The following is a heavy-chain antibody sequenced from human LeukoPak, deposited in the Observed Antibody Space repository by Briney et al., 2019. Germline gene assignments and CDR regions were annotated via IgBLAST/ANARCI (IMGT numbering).Heavy chain of an antibody. Sequence: PGGSRGLSGPPSGFTFVGNYMGGVRKPPGKGWNGFSVIYSGGTTNYADSVKGRFTISRDNSKNTLFLQMNSLRAEDTAVYYCARGGYSSSWYHFDYWGQGTLVTVSS. D-gene: IGHD6-13*01. CDR2: IYSGGTT. V-gene: IGHV3-53*01. J-gene: IGHJ4*02. CDR1: GFTFVGNY. CDR3: ARGGYSSSWYHFDY.